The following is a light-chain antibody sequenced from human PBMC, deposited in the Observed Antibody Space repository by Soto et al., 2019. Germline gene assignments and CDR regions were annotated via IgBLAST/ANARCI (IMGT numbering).Light chain of an antibody. Sequence: EIVMTQSPATLSVSPGERATLSCRASQSVSSNLAWYQQKPGQAPRLLIYGASTRATGIPARFSGSGSGTEXTLXIXSLXSEDFAVYYYQQYNNWPPENTFGQGTKLEIK. CDR2: GAS. V-gene: IGKV3-15*01. J-gene: IGKJ2*01. CDR3: QQYNNWPPENT. CDR1: QSVSSN.